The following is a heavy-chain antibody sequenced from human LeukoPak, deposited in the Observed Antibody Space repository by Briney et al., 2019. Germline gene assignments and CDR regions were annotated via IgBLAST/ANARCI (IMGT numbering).Heavy chain of an antibody. Sequence: PGGSLRPSCAASGFTFSSYAMSWVRQAPGKGLEWVSVISGSGGSTYYADSVKGRFTISRDNSQNTLFLQMNGLRAEDTAVYYCAKDRTHNGITGTIFDYWGQGTLVTVSS. V-gene: IGHV3-23*01. CDR1: GFTFSSYA. CDR3: AKDRTHNGITGTIFDY. CDR2: ISGSGGST. J-gene: IGHJ4*02. D-gene: IGHD1/OR15-1a*01.